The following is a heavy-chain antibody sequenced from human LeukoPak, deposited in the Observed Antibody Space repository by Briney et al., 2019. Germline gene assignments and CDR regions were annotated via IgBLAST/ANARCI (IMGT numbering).Heavy chain of an antibody. CDR2: GYHCGTS. CDR1: GGSINTYY. D-gene: IGHD5-18*01. Sequence: SETLSLTCAVSGGSINTYYWCWIWQPPGKGLGWIASGYHCGTSNYNPYLRSRVTVSVDASKTQFSLRVNSVTTAATARHYCARDRSGHIYGRFDSWGQGALVTVSS. CDR3: ARDRSGHIYGRFDS. V-gene: IGHV4-59*01. J-gene: IGHJ4*02.